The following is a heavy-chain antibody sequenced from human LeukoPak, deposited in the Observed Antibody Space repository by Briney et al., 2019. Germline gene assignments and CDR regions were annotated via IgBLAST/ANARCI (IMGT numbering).Heavy chain of an antibody. V-gene: IGHV3-74*01. J-gene: IGHJ4*02. CDR1: GFTFSNNW. CDR3: ARGGTLTTLPDY. CDR2: IDNAGSGT. D-gene: IGHD4-17*01. Sequence: GGSLRLSCAASGFTFSNNWMHWVRQAPGRGLVWVSRIDNAGSGTSCADSVKGRFTISRDNAKNTLYLQMDGLRAEDTAVYYCARGGTLTTLPDYWGQGTLVTVSS.